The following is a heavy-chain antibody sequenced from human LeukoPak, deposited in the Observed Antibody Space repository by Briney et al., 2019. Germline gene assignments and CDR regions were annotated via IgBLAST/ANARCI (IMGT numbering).Heavy chain of an antibody. CDR1: GFTFSSSA. CDR2: ISYDGSNK. D-gene: IGHD5-12*01. V-gene: IGHV3-30-3*01. J-gene: IGHJ2*01. Sequence: ERSLRLSCAASGFTFSSSAMHWVRQAPGEGLEWVAVISYDGSNKYYADSVKGRFTISRDNSKNTLYLQMNSLRAEDTAVYYCAANSGYIDYWGRGTLVTVSS. CDR3: AANSGYIDY.